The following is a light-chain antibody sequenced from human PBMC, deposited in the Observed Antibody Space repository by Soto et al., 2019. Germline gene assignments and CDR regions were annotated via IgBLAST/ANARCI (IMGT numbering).Light chain of an antibody. CDR2: RAS. J-gene: IGKJ5*01. Sequence: EIVMTQSPATLSVSPGERATLSCRASQSVSSNLAWYQQKPGQAPRLLIYRASTRAAGLPDRFSGSGSGTEFTLTISSLEPEDFAVYYCQQRSNWPITFGQGTRLEIK. CDR3: QQRSNWPIT. CDR1: QSVSSN. V-gene: IGKV3-15*01.